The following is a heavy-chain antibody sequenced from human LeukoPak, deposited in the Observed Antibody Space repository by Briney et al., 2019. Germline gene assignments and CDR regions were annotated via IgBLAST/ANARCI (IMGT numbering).Heavy chain of an antibody. CDR2: IYYSGST. J-gene: IGHJ4*02. CDR3: ARHAEIYSSSWYYFDY. V-gene: IGHV4-39*01. CDR1: GGSISSSSYY. Sequence: PSETLSLTCTVSGGSISSSSYYWGWIRQPPGKGLEWIGSIYYSGSTYYNPSLKSRVTISVDTSKNQFSLKLSSVTAADTAVYYCARHAEIYSSSWYYFDYWGQGTLVTVSS. D-gene: IGHD6-13*01.